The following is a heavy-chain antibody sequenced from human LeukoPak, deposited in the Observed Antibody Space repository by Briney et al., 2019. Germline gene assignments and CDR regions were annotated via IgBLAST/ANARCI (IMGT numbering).Heavy chain of an antibody. Sequence: SETLSLTCAVSGGSFSSSSYYWGWLRQPPGKGLEWIGSIYYSGSTYHNPSLKSRVTISVDTSKNQFSLKLSSVTAADTAVYYCASTDSSGYQLDYWGQGTLVTVSS. CDR2: IYYSGST. V-gene: IGHV4-39*07. J-gene: IGHJ4*02. D-gene: IGHD3-22*01. CDR1: GGSFSSSSYY. CDR3: ASTDSSGYQLDY.